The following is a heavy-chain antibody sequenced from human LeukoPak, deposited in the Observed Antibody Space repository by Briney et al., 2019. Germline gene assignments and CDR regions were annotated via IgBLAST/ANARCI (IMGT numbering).Heavy chain of an antibody. V-gene: IGHV3-21*01. CDR1: GFTFSSYA. Sequence: GGSLRLSCAASGFTFSSYAMSWVRQAPGKGLEWVSSISSSSSYIYYADSVKGRFTISRDNAKNSLYLQMNSLRAEDTAVYYCARVSGSSSWHLDYWGQGTLVTVSS. J-gene: IGHJ4*02. CDR3: ARVSGSSSWHLDY. CDR2: ISSSSSYI. D-gene: IGHD6-13*01.